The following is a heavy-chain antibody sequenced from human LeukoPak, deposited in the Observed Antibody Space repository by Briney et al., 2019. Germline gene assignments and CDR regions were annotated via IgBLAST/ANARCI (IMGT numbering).Heavy chain of an antibody. V-gene: IGHV3-74*01. D-gene: IGHD5-12*01. CDR1: GFTLSPFL. Sequence: GGSLRLSCEVSGFTLSPFLMHWVRQSPGKGPVWVSRISPDGSVTDYADSVKGRFSVSRDSARNTLYLQISSLSVEDTAVYFCVRDMWATYDYWGQGALVIVSS. CDR2: ISPDGSVT. J-gene: IGHJ4*02. CDR3: VRDMWATYDY.